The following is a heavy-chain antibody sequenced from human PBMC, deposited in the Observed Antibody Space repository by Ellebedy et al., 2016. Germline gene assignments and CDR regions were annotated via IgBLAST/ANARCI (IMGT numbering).Heavy chain of an antibody. J-gene: IGHJ3*02. CDR2: ISYDGTNI. CDR1: GFTFSHYG. Sequence: GESLKISCTASGFTFSHYGMHRVRQAPGKGLEWVAVISYDGTNIYHADSVEGRFTISRDDSKNTLYLQMNSLRAEDTAMYYCANLDYYDASPPGLFDIWGQGTTVTVSS. V-gene: IGHV3-30*18. CDR3: ANLDYYDASPPGLFDI. D-gene: IGHD3-22*01.